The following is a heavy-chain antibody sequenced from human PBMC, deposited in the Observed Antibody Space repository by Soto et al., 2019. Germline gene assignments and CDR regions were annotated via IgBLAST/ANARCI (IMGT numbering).Heavy chain of an antibody. CDR1: GGLFSSYP. CDR3: ARGGSGYTWFNEF. V-gene: IGHV1-69*01. Sequence: QEQLVKSGAEVKKPGSSEKVSCKASGGLFSSYPISWVRQVPGQGLEWMGGINPVFQTAYYTQRFQGRVTITADESTNTAYMELSRLRSEDTAIYYCARGGSGYTWFNEFWGQGTLVTVSS. CDR2: INPVFQTA. D-gene: IGHD3-22*01. J-gene: IGHJ4*02.